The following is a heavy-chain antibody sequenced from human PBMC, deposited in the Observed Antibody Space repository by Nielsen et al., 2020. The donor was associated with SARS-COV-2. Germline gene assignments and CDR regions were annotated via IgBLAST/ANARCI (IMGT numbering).Heavy chain of an antibody. Sequence: SETLSLTCAVYGGSFSGYYWSWIRQPPGKGLEWIGEINHSGSTNYNPSLKSRVTISVGTSKNQFSLKLSSVTAADTAVYYCAIEAFIAATTTWGQGTLVTVSS. V-gene: IGHV4-34*01. CDR1: GGSFSGYY. J-gene: IGHJ4*02. CDR3: AIEAFIAATTT. CDR2: INHSGST. D-gene: IGHD6-13*01.